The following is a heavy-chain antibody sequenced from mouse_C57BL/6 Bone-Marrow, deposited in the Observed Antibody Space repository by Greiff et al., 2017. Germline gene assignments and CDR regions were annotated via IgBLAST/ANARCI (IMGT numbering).Heavy chain of an antibody. V-gene: IGHV10-1*01. CDR1: GFSFNTYA. CDR2: IRSKSNNYAT. D-gene: IGHD2-2*01. Sequence: EVKVVESGGGLVQPKGSLKLSCAASGFSFNTYAMNWVRQAPGKGLEWVARIRSKSNNYATYYADSVKDRFTISRDDSESMLYLQMNNLKTEDTAMYYCVRGGGSMVNFDYWGQGTTLTVSS. CDR3: VRGGGSMVNFDY. J-gene: IGHJ2*01.